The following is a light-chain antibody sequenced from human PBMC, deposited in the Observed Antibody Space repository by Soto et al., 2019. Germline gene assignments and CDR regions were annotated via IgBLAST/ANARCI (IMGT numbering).Light chain of an antibody. CDR2: GVA. CDR3: QQYKTWLT. V-gene: IGKV3-15*01. Sequence: EVFLRQSPATLSVSPGERVTLSCRASQSVDYNLAWYQQKPGQAPRLLIYGVATRATGIPARFSGSASGTEFTLTISSLQSEDFAIYYCQQYKTWLTFGGGTKVDIK. CDR1: QSVDYN. J-gene: IGKJ4*01.